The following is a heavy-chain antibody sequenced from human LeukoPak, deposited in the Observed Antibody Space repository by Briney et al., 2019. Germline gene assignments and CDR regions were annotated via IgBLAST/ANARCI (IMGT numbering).Heavy chain of an antibody. J-gene: IGHJ4*02. Sequence: GGSPRLSCAASGFTVSSNYMSWVRQAPGKGLEWVSVIYSGGSTYYADSVKGRFTISRDNSKNTLYLQMNSLRAEDTAVYYCARERYSSGWYSDYWGQGTLVTVSS. CDR3: ARERYSSGWYSDY. V-gene: IGHV3-66*02. D-gene: IGHD6-19*01. CDR2: IYSGGST. CDR1: GFTVSSNY.